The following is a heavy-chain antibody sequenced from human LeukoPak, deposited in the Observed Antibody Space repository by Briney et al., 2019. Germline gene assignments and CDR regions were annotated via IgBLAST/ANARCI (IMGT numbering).Heavy chain of an antibody. V-gene: IGHV3-66*01. CDR3: ARSKTAPGDAFDI. CDR1: GFAVTNNY. J-gene: IGHJ3*02. CDR2: LYTAGST. Sequence: GGSLRPSCAASGFAVTNNYMSWVRQAPGKGLEWVSILYTAGSTYYADSVKARFTISRDNSKNTVHLQMNSLRVEDTAVYYCARSKTAPGDAFDIWGQGTMVTVSS.